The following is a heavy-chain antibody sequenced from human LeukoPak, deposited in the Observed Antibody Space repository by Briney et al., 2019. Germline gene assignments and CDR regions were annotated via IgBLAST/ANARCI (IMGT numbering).Heavy chain of an antibody. V-gene: IGHV4-34*01. CDR1: GGSFSGYY. Sequence: PSETLSLTCAVYGGSFSGYYWSWIRQPPGKGLEWIGEINHSGSNNYNPSLKSRVTISVDTSKNQFSLKLSSVTAADTAVYYCARGRSLFDPWGQGTLVTVSS. CDR3: ARGRSLFDP. CDR2: INHSGSN. J-gene: IGHJ5*02.